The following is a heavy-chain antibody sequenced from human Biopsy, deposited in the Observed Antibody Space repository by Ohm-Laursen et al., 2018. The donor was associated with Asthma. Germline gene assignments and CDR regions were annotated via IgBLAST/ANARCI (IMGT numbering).Heavy chain of an antibody. CDR1: YGYITRGGYY. J-gene: IGHJ4*02. CDR3: ARAQDYYDSRGYYGSFDY. Sequence: TLSLTCTVSYGYITRGGYYWTWIRQHPGKGLEWIGFIYYSGSTYYNPSLKSRVSISIDTSKNQFSLKLSSVTAADTAVYYCARAQDYYDSRGYYGSFDYWGQGTLVTVSS. V-gene: IGHV4-31*03. D-gene: IGHD3-22*01. CDR2: IYYSGST.